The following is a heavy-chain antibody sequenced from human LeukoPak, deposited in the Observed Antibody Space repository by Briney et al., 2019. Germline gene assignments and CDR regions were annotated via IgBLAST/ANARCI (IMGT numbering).Heavy chain of an antibody. Sequence: ASVKVSCKASGYTFTSYDINWVRQATGQGLEWMGWMNPNSGNTGYAQKFQGRVTMTRNTSISTAYMELSSLRSEDTAVYYCARGGVYYDILTGYSPFFAFDIWGQGTMVTVSS. CDR2: MNPNSGNT. V-gene: IGHV1-8*01. J-gene: IGHJ3*02. CDR1: GYTFTSYD. D-gene: IGHD3-9*01. CDR3: ARGGVYYDILTGYSPFFAFDI.